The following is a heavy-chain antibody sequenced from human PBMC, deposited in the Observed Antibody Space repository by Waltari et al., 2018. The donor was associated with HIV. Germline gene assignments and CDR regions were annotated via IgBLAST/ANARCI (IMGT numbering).Heavy chain of an antibody. CDR2: IWYDGSKK. CDR3: ARKYSSSWGAPFDY. Sequence: VQLVEYGGGVVQPGRSLRLSCATSGLTLSSYGLHWVRQAPGKGLELGKVIWYDGSKKYYADSVKGRVTISRDNSKNTLYLQMNSLRIEDTAVYYCARKYSSSWGAPFDYWGQGTLVTVSS. D-gene: IGHD6-13*01. J-gene: IGHJ4*02. CDR1: GLTLSSYG. V-gene: IGHV3-33*01.